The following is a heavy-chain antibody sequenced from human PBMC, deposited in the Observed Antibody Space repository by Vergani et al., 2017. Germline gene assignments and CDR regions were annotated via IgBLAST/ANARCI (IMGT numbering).Heavy chain of an antibody. D-gene: IGHD3-16*01. Sequence: QVQLVESGGGVVQRRGSLRLSCATSGFTLSTYDMQWIRQGPGKGLEFVAFIQFDGSNQYYADSIKGRFTLSRDFSKNTLYLQMNSLRTDDTATYYCAKHFRGWGIDYWGQGTQVIVSS. CDR2: IQFDGSNQ. J-gene: IGHJ4*02. CDR1: GFTLSTYD. V-gene: IGHV3-30*02. CDR3: AKHFRGWGIDY.